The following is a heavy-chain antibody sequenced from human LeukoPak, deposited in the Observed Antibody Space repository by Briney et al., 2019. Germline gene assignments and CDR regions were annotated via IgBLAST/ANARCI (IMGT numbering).Heavy chain of an antibody. Sequence: PSETLSLTCTVSGDSLRANYWSWIRQPAGKGLEWIGYIYYSGSTKYNPSLKSRATISADTSKNQVSLKLSSVTAADTAVYYCARGSWAPAMTTPPPDFDPWGQGALVTVSS. CDR3: ARGSWAPAMTTPPPDFDP. V-gene: IGHV4-59*01. CDR1: GDSLRANY. J-gene: IGHJ5*02. D-gene: IGHD4-17*01. CDR2: IYYSGST.